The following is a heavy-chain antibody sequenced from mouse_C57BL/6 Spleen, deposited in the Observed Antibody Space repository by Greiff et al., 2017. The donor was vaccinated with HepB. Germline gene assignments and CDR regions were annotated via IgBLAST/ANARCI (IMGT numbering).Heavy chain of an antibody. J-gene: IGHJ2*01. CDR3: TRRGDGGYYFDY. D-gene: IGHD2-3*01. CDR1: GFTFSSYA. Sequence: EVQLVESGEGLVKPGGSLKLSCAASGFTFSSYAMSWVRQTPEKRLEWVAYISSGGDYIYYADTVKGRFTISRDNARNTLYLQMSSVKSEDTAMYDCTRRGDGGYYFDYWGQGTTLTVSS. V-gene: IGHV5S21*01. CDR2: ISSGGDYI.